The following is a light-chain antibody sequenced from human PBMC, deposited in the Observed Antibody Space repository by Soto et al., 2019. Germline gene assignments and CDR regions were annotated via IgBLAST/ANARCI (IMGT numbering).Light chain of an antibody. CDR3: SSYTSSSTPHV. Sequence: QSALTQPASVSGSPGQSITISCTGTSSDVGGYNYVSWYQQHPGKAPKLMIYEVSNRPSGVSNRFSGSKSGNTASLTISGLQAEDEADDYCSSYTSSSTPHVFGTGTKLTVL. V-gene: IGLV2-14*01. J-gene: IGLJ1*01. CDR2: EVS. CDR1: SSDVGGYNY.